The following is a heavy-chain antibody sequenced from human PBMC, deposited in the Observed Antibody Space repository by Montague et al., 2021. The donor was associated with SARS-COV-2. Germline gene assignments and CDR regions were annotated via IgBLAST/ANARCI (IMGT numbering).Heavy chain of an antibody. D-gene: IGHD5-18*01. V-gene: IGHV3-20*04. Sequence: SRRLSCAASGFIFDDYGMSWVRQVPGKGLEWVSGITRNGDSTSHADSVKGRFTISRDNAKNSLSLQMNSLRAEDTAFYYCVRGYNYGPFDYWGQGILVTVSS. CDR3: VRGYNYGPFDY. CDR1: GFIFDDYG. CDR2: ITRNGDST. J-gene: IGHJ4*02.